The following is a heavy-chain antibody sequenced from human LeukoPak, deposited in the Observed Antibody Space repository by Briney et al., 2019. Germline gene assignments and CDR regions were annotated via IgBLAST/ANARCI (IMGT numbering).Heavy chain of an antibody. V-gene: IGHV4-59*11. CDR3: AGIWYSSGYYFDY. Sequence: SETLSLTCTVSGDSISSHYWSWIRQPPGKGLEWIAYIYDTGTTVSNLSLKSRVSMSLDRSKNEFSLQLTSVTAADTAVYYCAGIWYSSGYYFDYWGQGTLVTVSS. J-gene: IGHJ4*02. CDR1: GDSISSHY. CDR2: IYDTGTT. D-gene: IGHD6-19*01.